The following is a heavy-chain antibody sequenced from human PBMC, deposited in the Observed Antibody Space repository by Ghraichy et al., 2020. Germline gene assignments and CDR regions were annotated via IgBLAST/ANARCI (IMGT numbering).Heavy chain of an antibody. CDR1: GFSFSNYG. Sequence: GGSLRLSCAASGFSFSNYGMHWVRQAPGKGLDWVAFIWYDGSDKYYADSVKGRFTISRDNSKNTLYLQMNSLRAEDTAVYYCATSYTGDGSEIRDYWGQGSLVTVSS. CDR3: ATSYTGDGSEIRDY. CDR2: IWYDGSDK. J-gene: IGHJ4*02. D-gene: IGHD3-16*01. V-gene: IGHV3-30*02.